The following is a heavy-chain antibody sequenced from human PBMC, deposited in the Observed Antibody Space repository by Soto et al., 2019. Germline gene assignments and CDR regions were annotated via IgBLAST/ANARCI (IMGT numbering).Heavy chain of an antibody. CDR2: IYYSGST. CDR1: GGSISSYY. V-gene: IGHV4-59*01. D-gene: IGHD6-19*01. Sequence: SETLSLTCTVPGGSISSYYWSWIRQPPGKGLEWIGYIYYSGSTNYNPSLKSRVTISVDTSKNQFSLKLSSVTAADTAVYYCAREGYSSGSSYYYYGMDVWGQGTTVTVSS. CDR3: AREGYSSGSSYYYYGMDV. J-gene: IGHJ6*02.